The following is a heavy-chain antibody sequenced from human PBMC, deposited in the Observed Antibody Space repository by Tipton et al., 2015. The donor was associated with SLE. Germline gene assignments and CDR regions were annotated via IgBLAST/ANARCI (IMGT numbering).Heavy chain of an antibody. CDR1: GFTFNNYA. Sequence: SLRLSCTASGFTFNNYAMTWVRQAPGKGLEWVSSISGSGSDTHYADSVKARFTISRDNSRDTLYLQMSSLRAEDTAVYFCAKADHQWLVPSFDHWGQGTLVTVSS. D-gene: IGHD6-19*01. CDR2: ISGSGSDT. CDR3: AKADHQWLVPSFDH. V-gene: IGHV3-23*01. J-gene: IGHJ4*02.